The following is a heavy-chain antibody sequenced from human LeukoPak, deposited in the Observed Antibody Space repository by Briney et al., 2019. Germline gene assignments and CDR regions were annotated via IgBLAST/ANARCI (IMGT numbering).Heavy chain of an antibody. CDR3: AKDPYSTPRSYFDY. V-gene: IGHV3-33*06. D-gene: IGHD6-13*01. J-gene: IGHJ4*02. CDR2: IWYDGSNK. Sequence: GRSLRLSCAASGFTFSSYGMRWVRQAPGKGLEWVAVIWYDGSNKYYADSVKGRFTISRDNSKNTLYLQMNSLRAEDTAVYYCAKDPYSTPRSYFDYWGQGTLVTVSS. CDR1: GFTFSSYG.